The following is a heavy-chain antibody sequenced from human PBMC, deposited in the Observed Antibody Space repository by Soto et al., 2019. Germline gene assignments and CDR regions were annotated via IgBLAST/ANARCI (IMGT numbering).Heavy chain of an antibody. J-gene: IGHJ6*02. CDR2: IGTAGDT. CDR1: GFTFSGYD. CDR3: ARTRFLDV. V-gene: IGHV3-13*01. Sequence: GGSLRLSCEASGFTFSGYDMNWVRHAAGKGLEWVSAIGTAGDTYYSDSVKGRFTISRENAKNSFYLQMNSLRAEDTAVYYCARTRFLDVWGQGTTVTVSS.